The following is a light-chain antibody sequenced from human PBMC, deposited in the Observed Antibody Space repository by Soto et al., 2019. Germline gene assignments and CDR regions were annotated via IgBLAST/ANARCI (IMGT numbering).Light chain of an antibody. CDR2: QVT. CDR3: SSYTDSSNYV. Sequence: SALTQPASVSWSPGPSITISCTGTSSDLAIYNCVSLYQQQPGKAPKLMIYQVTNRSSGVSNRSSGSRAGNAASLTISGLQAEDEADYCCSSYTDSSNYVFGTGTKVTVL. J-gene: IGLJ1*01. V-gene: IGLV2-14*01. CDR1: SSDLAIYNC.